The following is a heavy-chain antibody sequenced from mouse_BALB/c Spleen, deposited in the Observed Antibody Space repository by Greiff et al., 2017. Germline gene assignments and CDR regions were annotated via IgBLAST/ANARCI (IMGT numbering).Heavy chain of an antibody. J-gene: IGHJ4*01. V-gene: IGHV1-7*01. CDR2: INPSTGYT. CDR1: GYTFTSYW. CDR3: ARFGITYAMDY. Sequence: VHLVESGAELAKPGASVKMSCKASGYTFTSYWMHWVKQRPGQGLEWIGYINPSTGYTEYNQKFKDKATLTADKSSSTAYMQLSSLTSEDSAVYYCARFGITYAMDYWGQGTSVTVSS. D-gene: IGHD2-4*01.